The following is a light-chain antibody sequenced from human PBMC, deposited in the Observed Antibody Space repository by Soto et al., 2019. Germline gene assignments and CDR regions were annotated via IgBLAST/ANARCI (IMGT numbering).Light chain of an antibody. J-gene: IGKJ1*01. CDR3: QHYKRWPT. Sequence: EIVMTQSPATLSVSPGEIATLSCRASNSVTTNVAWYQQKPGQSPSLLIYGASTRGTGVQARFSGSGYVTEFTLRSSRLQSEDFPVYYCQHYKRWPTVGQGTKVEIK. CDR2: GAS. CDR1: NSVTTN. V-gene: IGKV3-15*01.